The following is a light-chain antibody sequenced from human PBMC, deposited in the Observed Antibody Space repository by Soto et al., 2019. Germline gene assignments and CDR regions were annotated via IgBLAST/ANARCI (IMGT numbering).Light chain of an antibody. Sequence: DIQMTQSPSTLSASVGDRVTITCRASQSISSWLAWYQQKPGKAPKLLIYKASSLESGVPSRFSGSGSWTDFTLTISSLQPDDFATYFCQQYNSYRWTFGQGPKVELK. CDR1: QSISSW. V-gene: IGKV1-5*03. J-gene: IGKJ1*01. CDR3: QQYNSYRWT. CDR2: KAS.